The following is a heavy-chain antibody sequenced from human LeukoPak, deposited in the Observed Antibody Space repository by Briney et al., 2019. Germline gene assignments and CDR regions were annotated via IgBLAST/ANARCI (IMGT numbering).Heavy chain of an antibody. J-gene: IGHJ5*02. D-gene: IGHD2-15*01. CDR3: ARGKGYCSAGSCLNWLDP. CDR1: GVSFSDYF. CDR2: INHRGGT. V-gene: IGHV4-34*01. Sequence: SETLSLTCAVYGVSFSDYFWTWIRQPPGKGLEWIGEINHRGGTNYNPSLKSRVSISLDTSKNQFSLKLSPATDADTAVYYCARGKGYCSAGSCLNWLDPWGQGTLVIVSS.